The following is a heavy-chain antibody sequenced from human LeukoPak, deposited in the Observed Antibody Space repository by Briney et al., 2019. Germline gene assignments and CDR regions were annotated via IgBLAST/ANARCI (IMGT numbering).Heavy chain of an antibody. CDR1: VFAFSNYE. CDR3: ASHGDSYYVFSY. V-gene: IGHV3-23*01. CDR2: IGGSGANT. Sequence: PGGSLRLSCTASVFAFSNYEMTWVRQAPGKGLDWVSNIGGSGANTYYADSVKGRFTISRDISKNTLYLQVNSLRAEDTALYYCASHGDSYYVFSYWGQGTLLTVSS. J-gene: IGHJ4*02. D-gene: IGHD3-22*01.